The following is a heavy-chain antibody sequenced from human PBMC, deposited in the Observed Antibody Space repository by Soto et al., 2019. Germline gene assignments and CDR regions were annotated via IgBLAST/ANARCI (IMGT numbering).Heavy chain of an antibody. Sequence: QVQLVQSGAEVKKPGSSVKVSCKASGGTFSSYAISWVRQAPGQGLEWMGGIIPIFGTANYAQKFQGRVTNTADESTSTDYMELSSLRSEDTAVYYCAREGAAAGTHSWFDPWGQGTLVTVSS. CDR3: AREGAAAGTHSWFDP. V-gene: IGHV1-69*12. D-gene: IGHD6-13*01. CDR2: IIPIFGTA. J-gene: IGHJ5*02. CDR1: GGTFSSYA.